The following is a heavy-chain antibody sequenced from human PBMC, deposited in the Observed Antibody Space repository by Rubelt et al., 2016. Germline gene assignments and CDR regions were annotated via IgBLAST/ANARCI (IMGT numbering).Heavy chain of an antibody. CDR3: ATNKDCSRTSCPSFYYSYYMDV. Sequence: GKGLEWMGRIDPSDSFNHYNPSFQGHVTISTDTSISSAYLHWPSLKASDNAIYYCATNKDCSRTSCPSFYYSYYMDVWGTGTTVTVSS. V-gene: IGHV5-10-1*01. J-gene: IGHJ6*03. CDR2: IDPSDSFN. D-gene: IGHD2-2*01.